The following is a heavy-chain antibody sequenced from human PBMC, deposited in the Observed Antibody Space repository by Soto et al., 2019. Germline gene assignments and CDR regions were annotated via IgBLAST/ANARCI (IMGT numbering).Heavy chain of an antibody. D-gene: IGHD4-17*01. Sequence: ASVTVCCKASGYTFTSYYIHWVRQAPGQGLEWMGIINPSGGSTSYAQKFQGRVTMTRDTSTSTVYMELSGLRSEDTAVYYCARGYGEDAFDIWGQGTMVTVSS. J-gene: IGHJ3*02. CDR2: INPSGGST. CDR3: ARGYGEDAFDI. V-gene: IGHV1-46*01. CDR1: GYTFTSYY.